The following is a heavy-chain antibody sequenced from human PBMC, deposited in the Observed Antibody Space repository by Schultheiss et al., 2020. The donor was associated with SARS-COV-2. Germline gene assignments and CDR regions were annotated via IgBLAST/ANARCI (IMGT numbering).Heavy chain of an antibody. CDR3: ARRIESHSSSWHNWFDP. CDR1: GYSFSSYW. J-gene: IGHJ5*02. V-gene: IGHV5-51*01. D-gene: IGHD6-13*01. Sequence: GGSLRLSCKGSGYSFSSYWIGWVRQMPGKGLEWMGIIYPGDFDTRYSPSFQGQVIISADKSISTAYLQWSSLKASDTAMYYCARRIESHSSSWHNWFDPWGQGTLVTVSS. CDR2: IYPGDFDT.